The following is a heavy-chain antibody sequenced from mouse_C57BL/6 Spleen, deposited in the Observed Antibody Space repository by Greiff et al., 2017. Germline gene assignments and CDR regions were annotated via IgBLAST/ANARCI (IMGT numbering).Heavy chain of an antibody. CDR1: GFSFNTYA. J-gene: IGHJ4*01. CDR2: IRSKSNNYAT. V-gene: IGHV10-1*01. CDR3: VRQGNYEGYYYAMDY. D-gene: IGHD2-1*01. Sequence: EVQLVESGGGLVQPKGSLKLSCAASGFSFNTYAMNWVRQAPGKGLEWVARIRSKSNNYATYYADSVKDRFTISRDDSESMLYLQMNNLKTEDTAMYYCVRQGNYEGYYYAMDYWGQGTSVTVST.